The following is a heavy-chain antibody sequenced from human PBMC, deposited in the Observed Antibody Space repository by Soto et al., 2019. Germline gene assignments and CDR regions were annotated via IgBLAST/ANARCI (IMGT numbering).Heavy chain of an antibody. CDR3: ARRTAAFGRYWFDP. V-gene: IGHV4-34*01. Sequence: PSETLSLTCAVYGGSFSGYDCSWIRQPPWKGLEWIGEINHSGSTNYNPSLRSRVTISVDMSKNQFSLKLSSVTAADTAVYYCARRTAAFGRYWFDPWGQGTLVTVCS. CDR2: INHSGST. CDR1: GGSFSGYD. J-gene: IGHJ5*02. D-gene: IGHD3-10*01.